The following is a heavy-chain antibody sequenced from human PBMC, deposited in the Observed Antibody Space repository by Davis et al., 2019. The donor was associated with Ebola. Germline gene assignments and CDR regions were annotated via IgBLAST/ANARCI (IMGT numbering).Heavy chain of an antibody. Sequence: KVSCKGSGYSFTSYWIGWVRQMPGKGLEWMGIIYPGDSDTGYSPSFQGQVTISADKSTSTAYLQWSSLKASDTAMYYCARLGGDSSRFYYYGMGVWGQGTTVTVSS. V-gene: IGHV5-51*01. CDR1: GYSFTSYW. J-gene: IGHJ6*02. CDR3: ARLGGDSSRFYYYGMGV. D-gene: IGHD6-13*01. CDR2: IYPGDSDT.